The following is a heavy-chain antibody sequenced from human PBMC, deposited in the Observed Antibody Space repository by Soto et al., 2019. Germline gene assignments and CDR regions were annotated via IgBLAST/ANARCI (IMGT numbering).Heavy chain of an antibody. Sequence: GESLKISCKGSGYSFTSYWISWVRQMPGKGLEWMGRIDPSDSYTNYSPSFQGHVTISADKSISTAYLQWSSLKASDTAMYYCASSRQNMIVVWGQGNLVTVSS. J-gene: IGHJ4*02. CDR3: ASSRQNMIVV. CDR2: IDPSDSYT. V-gene: IGHV5-10-1*01. D-gene: IGHD3-22*01. CDR1: GYSFTSYW.